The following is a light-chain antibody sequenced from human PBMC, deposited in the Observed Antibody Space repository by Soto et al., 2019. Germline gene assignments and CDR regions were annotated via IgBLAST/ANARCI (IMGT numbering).Light chain of an antibody. CDR3: LQKYFYPFT. CDR2: AAS. CDR1: QGIRND. J-gene: IGKJ3*01. V-gene: IGKV1-6*01. Sequence: AIQMTQSPSSLSASVGDRVTITCRASQGIRNDLDWFQQKPGKAPKLLLYAASNLQSGVPARFSGSGSGTDFTLTISSLQPEDFATYYWLQKYFYPFTGGPGNKVDIK.